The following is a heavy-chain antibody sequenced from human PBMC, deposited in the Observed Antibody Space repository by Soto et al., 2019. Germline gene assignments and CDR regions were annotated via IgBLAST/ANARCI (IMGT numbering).Heavy chain of an antibody. J-gene: IGHJ5*02. CDR3: ARDKRQQLVLAWFDP. CDR1: GYTFSSYG. Sequence: PGGSLRLSCAASGYTFSSYGMHWVRQAPGKGLEWVAVIWYDGSNKYYADSVKGRFTISRDNSKNTLYLQMNSLRAEDTAVYYCARDKRQQLVLAWFDPWGQGTLVTVSS. V-gene: IGHV3-33*01. D-gene: IGHD6-13*01. CDR2: IWYDGSNK.